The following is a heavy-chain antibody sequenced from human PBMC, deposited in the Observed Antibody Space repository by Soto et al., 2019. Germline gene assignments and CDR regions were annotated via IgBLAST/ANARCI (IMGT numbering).Heavy chain of an antibody. CDR1: GGSISSYY. V-gene: IGHV4-59*08. CDR2: IYYSGST. CDR3: ARHVDIDQRGMDV. J-gene: IGHJ6*02. D-gene: IGHD5-12*01. Sequence: QVQLQESGPGLVKPSETLSLTCIVSGGSISSYYWSWIRQPPGKGLEWIGYIYYSGSTKYNPSLTSRVTISIDTSKNQFSLKLSSVTAADTAVYHCARHVDIDQRGMDVWGQGTTVFVSS.